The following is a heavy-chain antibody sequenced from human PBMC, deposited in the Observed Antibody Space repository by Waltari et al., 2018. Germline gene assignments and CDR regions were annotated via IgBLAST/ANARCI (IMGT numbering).Heavy chain of an antibody. CDR3: ARDATLSARGWFDP. Sequence: QVQLVQSGPEVKRPGASVTVSCQATGYTFMNYGISWVRPAPGQGLGWMGWIIPYSGNTVSAQAFQGRLPITTDRSTSTAYMELTSLRSDDTAVYFCARDATLSARGWFDPWGQGTLVTVSS. J-gene: IGHJ5*02. CDR1: GYTFMNYG. CDR2: IIPYSGNT. D-gene: IGHD1-1*01. V-gene: IGHV1-18*01.